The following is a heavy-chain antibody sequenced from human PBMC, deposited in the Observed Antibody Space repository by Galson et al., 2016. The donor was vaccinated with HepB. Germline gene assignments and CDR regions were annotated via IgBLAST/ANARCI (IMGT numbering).Heavy chain of an antibody. V-gene: IGHV1-69*06. D-gene: IGHD4-23*01. J-gene: IGHJ3*02. CDR3: AREAEHGGSDAFDI. Sequence: SVKVSCKASGGTFSTYAIGWVRQAPGQGLDWMGGIIPMSGTTDHAQKFQGRVTITADKSTSTAYMELCSLRSEDTAVYYCAREAEHGGSDAFDIWGQGALVTVSS. CDR1: GGTFSTYA. CDR2: IIPMSGTT.